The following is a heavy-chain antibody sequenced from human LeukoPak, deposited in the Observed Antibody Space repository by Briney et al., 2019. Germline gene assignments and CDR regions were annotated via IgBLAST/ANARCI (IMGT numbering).Heavy chain of an antibody. CDR2: IKQDGSEK. CDR1: GFTFDDYG. CDR3: ARDYYDSSGYPDY. Sequence: GGSLRLSCAASGFTFDDYGMSWVRQAPGKGLEWVANIKQDGSEKYYVDSVKGRFTISRDNAKNSLYLQMNSLRAEDTAVYYCARDYYDSSGYPDYWGQGTLVTVSS. D-gene: IGHD3-22*01. J-gene: IGHJ4*02. V-gene: IGHV3-7*01.